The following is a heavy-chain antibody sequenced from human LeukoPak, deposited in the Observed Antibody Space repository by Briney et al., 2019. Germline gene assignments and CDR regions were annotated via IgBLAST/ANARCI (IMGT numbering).Heavy chain of an antibody. CDR2: ISYDGNNK. CDR1: GFTFSSYA. D-gene: IGHD3-10*01. Sequence: GGSLTLSCTASGFTFSSYAMHWVRQAPGKGLEWVAIISYDGNNKYYADSVKGRFTISRDNSKNTLYLQMNSLRAEGTAVYYCTRDGDKYGSGTHFDYGGQGTLGTVS. V-gene: IGHV3-30-3*01. CDR3: TRDGDKYGSGTHFDY. J-gene: IGHJ4*02.